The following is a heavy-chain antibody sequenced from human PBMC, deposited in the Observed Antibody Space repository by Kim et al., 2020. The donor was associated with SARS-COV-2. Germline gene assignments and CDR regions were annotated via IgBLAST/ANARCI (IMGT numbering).Heavy chain of an antibody. J-gene: IGHJ4*02. CDR1: GGSINIIGSY. V-gene: IGHV4-39*07. CDR3: ASSPGVVAFTDY. Sequence: SETLSLTCTVSGGSINIIGSYWGWIRQSPGKGLEWIASIYYTGSTYSNPSLKSRVTISVDTSKKQFSLKLSSVTAADTAVYYCASSPGVVAFTDYWGQGTLVTVSS. D-gene: IGHD2-15*01. CDR2: IYYTGST.